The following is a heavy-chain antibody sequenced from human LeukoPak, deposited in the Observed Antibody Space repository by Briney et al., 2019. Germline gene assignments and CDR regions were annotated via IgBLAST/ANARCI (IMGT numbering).Heavy chain of an antibody. D-gene: IGHD3-16*01. CDR2: IYHSGST. CDR3: ARQGRGYGGTFDY. V-gene: IGHV4-38-2*02. Sequence: PSETLSLTCTVSGYSISSGYYWGWIRQPPGKGLEWIGSIYHSGSTNYNPSLKSRVTISVDTSKNQFSLKLSSVTAADTAVYYCARQGRGYGGTFDYWGQGTLVTVSS. J-gene: IGHJ4*02. CDR1: GYSISSGYY.